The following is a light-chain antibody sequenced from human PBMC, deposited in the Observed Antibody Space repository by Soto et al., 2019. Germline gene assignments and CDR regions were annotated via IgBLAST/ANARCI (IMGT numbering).Light chain of an antibody. CDR1: QSVSSSY. CDR3: QQGGSSPLT. CDR2: GAS. V-gene: IGKV3-20*01. J-gene: IGKJ4*01. Sequence: EIVLTQSPGTLSLSPGERATLSCRASQSVSSSYLAWYQQKPGQAPRLLIYGASSRATGIPDRFSGSGSGTDFTLTITRLEPEDFAVYYCQQGGSSPLTFVGGTKVEIK.